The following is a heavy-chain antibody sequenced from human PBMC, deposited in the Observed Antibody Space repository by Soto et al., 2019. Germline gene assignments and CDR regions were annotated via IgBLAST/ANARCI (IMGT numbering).Heavy chain of an antibody. CDR1: GFTFSSYA. Sequence: EVQLLESGGGLVQPGGSLRLSCAASGFTFSSYAMSWVRQAPGKGLEWVSVISGSGDSTYYADSVKGRFTISRDNSKNTLSLQINSLRAEDTAVYDCAKRTSGWYFDYWGQGTLVTVSS. D-gene: IGHD6-19*01. J-gene: IGHJ4*02. V-gene: IGHV3-23*01. CDR2: ISGSGDST. CDR3: AKRTSGWYFDY.